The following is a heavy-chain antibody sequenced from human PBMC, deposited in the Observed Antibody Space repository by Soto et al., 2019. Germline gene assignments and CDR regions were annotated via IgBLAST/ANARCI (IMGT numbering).Heavy chain of an antibody. D-gene: IGHD2-15*01. CDR1: GFDFSNAW. J-gene: IGHJ4*02. CDR2: IKIKTDGETR. V-gene: IGHV3-15*01. CDR3: TTSVGGYFDN. Sequence: ESGGGMVKPGGSLRLSCEAAGFDFSNAWMTWVRQAPGKGLEWVGRIKIKTDGETREYAEPVKGRFTISRDDSKNTLYLQMDSLKTEDTALYYCTTSVGGYFDNWGQGTLVTVSS.